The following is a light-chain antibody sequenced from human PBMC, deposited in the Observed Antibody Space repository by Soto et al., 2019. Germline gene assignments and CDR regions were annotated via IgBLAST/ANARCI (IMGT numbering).Light chain of an antibody. CDR1: SSDIGGYDF. J-gene: IGLJ1*01. CDR2: EVT. CDR3: SSFTSTSNYV. V-gene: IGLV2-14*01. Sequence: QSALTQPASMSASPGQSITISCTGTSSDIGGYDFVSWYQQHPDKAPKLIIYEVTNRPSGTSTRFSGSKAGNTASLTISGLQAEDEADYYCSSFTSTSNYVFGTGTKLTVL.